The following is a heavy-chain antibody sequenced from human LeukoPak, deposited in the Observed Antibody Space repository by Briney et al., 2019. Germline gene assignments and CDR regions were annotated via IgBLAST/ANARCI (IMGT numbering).Heavy chain of an antibody. CDR2: INPNSGGT. Sequence: ASVKVSCKASGYTFTSYGISWVRQAPGQGLEWMGWINPNSGGTNYAQKFQGRVTMTRDTSISTAYMELSRLRSDDTAVYYCARLSGQPIYTIFGVVIPHYFDYWGQGTLVTVSS. J-gene: IGHJ4*02. CDR3: ARLSGQPIYTIFGVVIPHYFDY. D-gene: IGHD3-3*01. CDR1: GYTFTSYG. V-gene: IGHV1-2*02.